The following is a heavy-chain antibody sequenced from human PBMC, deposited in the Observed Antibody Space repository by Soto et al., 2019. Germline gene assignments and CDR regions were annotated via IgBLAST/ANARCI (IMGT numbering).Heavy chain of an antibody. V-gene: IGHV4-59*11. J-gene: IGHJ4*03. D-gene: IGHD2-15*01. CDR2: IHFSGST. CDR3: AGGNCSGGSCYPAPDY. Sequence: ASETLSLTCTVSGAYISSHYWSWIRQPPGKRLEWLGYIHFSGSTNYNPSLKSRVTISVDTSKNQFSLNLNSVTAADTAVYYCAGGNCSGGSCYPAPDYWGQGTMVTVSS. CDR1: GAYISSHY.